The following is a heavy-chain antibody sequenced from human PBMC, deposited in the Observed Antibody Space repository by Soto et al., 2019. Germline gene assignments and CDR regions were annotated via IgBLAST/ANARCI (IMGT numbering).Heavy chain of an antibody. V-gene: IGHV5-51*01. D-gene: IGHD2-8*01. Sequence: GESLKISCKGSGYRFSSYWITWVRQMPGKGLEWMGIIYPGDSDTRYSPSFQGQVTFSVDKSNNTAYLQWSSLKASDTAMYYCARQGSNGAYYYYGMDVWGQGTAVTVSS. CDR1: GYRFSSYW. CDR2: IYPGDSDT. CDR3: ARQGSNGAYYYYGMDV. J-gene: IGHJ6*02.